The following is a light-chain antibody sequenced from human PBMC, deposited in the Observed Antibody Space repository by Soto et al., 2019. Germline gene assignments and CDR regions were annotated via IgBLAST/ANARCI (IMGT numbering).Light chain of an antibody. V-gene: IGLV2-14*01. CDR3: SSYTTSSTL. CDR2: EVN. CDR1: SSDVGGYNY. Sequence: QSALTQPASVSGSPGQSITISCTGTSSDVGGYNYVSWYQQHPGKAPKLMIFEVNNRPSGVSNRFSGSKSGYTASLTISGLQAEDEADYYCSSYTTSSTLFGGGTKVTVL. J-gene: IGLJ2*01.